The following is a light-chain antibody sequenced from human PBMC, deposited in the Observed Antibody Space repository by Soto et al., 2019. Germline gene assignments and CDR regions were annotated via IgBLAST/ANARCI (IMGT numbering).Light chain of an antibody. CDR1: SSDVGGYNY. CDR3: CSNAGSYPFV. J-gene: IGLJ1*01. V-gene: IGLV2-11*01. Sequence: QSVLTQPRSVSGSPGPSVTISCTGTSSDVGGYNYVSWYQHHTGKAPKLMIYDVDKRPSGAPGRFSGSKSGNTASLTISGLQAEDEADYYCCSNAGSYPFVFGTGTKVTVL. CDR2: DVD.